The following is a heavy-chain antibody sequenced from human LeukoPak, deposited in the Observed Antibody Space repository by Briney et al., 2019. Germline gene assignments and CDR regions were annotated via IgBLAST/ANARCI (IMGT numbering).Heavy chain of an antibody. CDR3: ASGRGIAAAGKVSGWFDP. Sequence: GSLRLSCTGSGFTFGDYAVSWVRQPPGKGLEWIGEINHSGSTNYNPSLKSRVTISVDTSKNQFSLKLSSVTAADTAVYYCASGRGIAAAGKVSGWFDPWGQGTLVTVSS. CDR1: GFTFGDYA. J-gene: IGHJ5*02. CDR2: INHSGST. V-gene: IGHV4-34*01. D-gene: IGHD6-13*01.